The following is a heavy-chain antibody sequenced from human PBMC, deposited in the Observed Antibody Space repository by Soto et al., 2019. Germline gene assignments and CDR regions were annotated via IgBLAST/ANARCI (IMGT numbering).Heavy chain of an antibody. CDR2: ISAYNGNT. CDR3: ARPNQFIASRGISWFDP. CDR1: GYTFTSYG. Sequence: ASVKVSCKASGYTFTSYGISWVRQAPGQGLEWMGWISAYNGNTNYAQKLQGRVTISADKSISTAYLQWSSLKASDTAIYYCARPNQFIASRGISWFDPWGQGTLVTVSS. J-gene: IGHJ5*02. D-gene: IGHD6-6*01. V-gene: IGHV1-18*01.